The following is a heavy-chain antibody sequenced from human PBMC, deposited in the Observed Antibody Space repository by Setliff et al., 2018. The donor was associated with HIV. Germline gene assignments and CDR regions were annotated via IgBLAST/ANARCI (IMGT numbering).Heavy chain of an antibody. J-gene: IGHJ3*02. D-gene: IGHD3-22*01. V-gene: IGHV1-69*05. CDR3: ARSRYDSGGYPDAFDI. CDR2: IIPIFGTT. CDR1: GGTFSSYA. Sequence: SVKVSCKASGGTFSSYAISWVRQAPGQGLEWMGGIIPIFGTTNYAQKFQGRVTMSTDTSTSTAYMELRSLRSDDTAVYYCARSRYDSGGYPDAFDIWGQGTMVTVSS.